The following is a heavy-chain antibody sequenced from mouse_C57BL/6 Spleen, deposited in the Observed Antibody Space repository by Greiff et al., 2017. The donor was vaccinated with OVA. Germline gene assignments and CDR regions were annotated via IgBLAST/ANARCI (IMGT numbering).Heavy chain of an antibody. CDR3: ARVGRLGYFDV. D-gene: IGHD6-1*01. CDR2: IDPSDSYT. CDR1: GYTFTSYW. Sequence: QVQLQQPGAELVMPGASVKLSCKASGYTFTSYWMHWVKQRPGQGLEWIGEIDPSDSYTNYNQKFKGKSTLTVDKSSSTAYMQLSSLTSEDSAVYYCARVGRLGYFDVWGTGTTVTFSS. V-gene: IGHV1-69*01. J-gene: IGHJ1*03.